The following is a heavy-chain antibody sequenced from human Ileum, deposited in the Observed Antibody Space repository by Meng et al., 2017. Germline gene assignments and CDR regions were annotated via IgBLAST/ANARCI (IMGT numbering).Heavy chain of an antibody. Sequence: VRVGGSGGGVGQPGGSLRLSCAGSGFIFSGYWMNWVRQAPGKGLEWVANIRQDGSEEHYVDSVRGRFTISRDNAKNSLYLQMNSLRDEDTAVYYCARDQGSYGNFQHWGQGTLVTVSS. CDR2: IRQDGSEE. D-gene: IGHD3-16*01. CDR3: ARDQGSYGNFQH. J-gene: IGHJ1*01. V-gene: IGHV3-7*01. CDR1: GFIFSGYW.